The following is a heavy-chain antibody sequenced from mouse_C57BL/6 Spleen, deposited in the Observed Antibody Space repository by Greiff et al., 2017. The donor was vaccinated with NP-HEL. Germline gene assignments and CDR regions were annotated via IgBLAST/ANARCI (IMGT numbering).Heavy chain of an antibody. J-gene: IGHJ1*03. CDR1: GFSLSTFGMG. D-gene: IGHD1-1*01. Sequence: QVTLKESGPGILQPSQTLSLTCSFSGFSLSTFGMGVGWIRQPSGKGLECLAHIWWDDDKYYNPALKSRLTISKDTSKNQVFLKIANVDTADTATYYCARIDVYGSSLSYWYFDVWGTGTTVTVSS. CDR2: IWWDDDK. V-gene: IGHV8-8*01. CDR3: ARIDVYGSSLSYWYFDV.